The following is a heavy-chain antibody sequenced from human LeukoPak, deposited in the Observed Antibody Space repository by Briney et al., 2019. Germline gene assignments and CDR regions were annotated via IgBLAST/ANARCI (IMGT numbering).Heavy chain of an antibody. CDR1: GGSISSSSYY. CDR3: ARYRPTHAFDI. V-gene: IGHV4-61*01. Sequence: SETLSLTCTVSGGSISSSSYYWSWIRQPPGKGLEWIGYIYYSGSTNYNPSLKSRVTISVDTSKNQFSLKLSSVTAADSAVYYCARYRPTHAFDIWGQGTMVTVSS. J-gene: IGHJ3*02. D-gene: IGHD3-16*02. CDR2: IYYSGST.